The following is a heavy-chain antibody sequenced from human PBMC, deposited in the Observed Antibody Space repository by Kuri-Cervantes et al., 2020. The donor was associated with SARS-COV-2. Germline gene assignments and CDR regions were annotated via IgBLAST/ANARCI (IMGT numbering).Heavy chain of an antibody. D-gene: IGHD2-2*01. V-gene: IGHV3-53*05. CDR1: GFTVSSNY. CDR2: IYSGGST. Sequence: GGSLRLSCAASGFTVSSNYMSWVRQAPGKGLEWASVIYSGGSTYYADSVKGRFTISRDNSKNTLYLQMNSLRAEDTAVYYCARATPGLVVVPAAIPNWGQGTLVTVSS. CDR3: ARATPGLVVVPAAIPN. J-gene: IGHJ4*02.